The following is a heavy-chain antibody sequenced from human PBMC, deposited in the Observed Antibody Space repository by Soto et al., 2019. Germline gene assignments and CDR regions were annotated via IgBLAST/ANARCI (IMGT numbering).Heavy chain of an antibody. D-gene: IGHD2-21*01. CDR3: ASSTRLGIDYYYYGMDV. CDR1: GGTFSSYA. V-gene: IGHV1-69*01. CDR2: IIPIFGTA. Sequence: QVQLVQSGAEVKKPGSSVKVSCKASGGTFSSYAISWVRQAPGQGLEWMGGIIPIFGTANYAQKFQGRVTITADESTSTAYMELSSLRSEDTAVYYCASSTRLGIDYYYYGMDVWGQGTTVTVSS. J-gene: IGHJ6*02.